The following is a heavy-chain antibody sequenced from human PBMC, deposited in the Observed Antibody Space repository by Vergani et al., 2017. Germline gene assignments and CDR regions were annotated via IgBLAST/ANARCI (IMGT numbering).Heavy chain of an antibody. CDR1: GYTFTGYY. CDR3: ARLIEVDAANWVDP. Sequence: QVQLVQSGAEVKKPGASVKVSCKASGYTFTGYYMHWVRQAPGQGLEWMGWINPNSGGTNYAQKFQGWVTMTRDTSLSTAYMELSRLRSADTAVYYCARLIEVDAANWVDPWGQGTLVTVSS. CDR2: INPNSGGT. V-gene: IGHV1-2*04. J-gene: IGHJ5*02. D-gene: IGHD3-22*01.